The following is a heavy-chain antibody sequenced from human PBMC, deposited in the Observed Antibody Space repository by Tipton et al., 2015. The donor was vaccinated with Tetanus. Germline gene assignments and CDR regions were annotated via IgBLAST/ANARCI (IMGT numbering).Heavy chain of an antibody. Sequence: GLVKPSETLSLSCAVYGGSLSGYHWSWIRQPPGKGLEYIGYILYGASTHYNPSLKSRVTVSADPSQNQFSLKLSSVTAADTAVYYCARAPYTSPGKYYFDYWGQGILVTVSS. CDR1: GGSLSGYH. CDR2: ILYGAST. CDR3: ARAPYTSPGKYYFDY. V-gene: IGHV4-59*01. D-gene: IGHD5-18*01. J-gene: IGHJ4*02.